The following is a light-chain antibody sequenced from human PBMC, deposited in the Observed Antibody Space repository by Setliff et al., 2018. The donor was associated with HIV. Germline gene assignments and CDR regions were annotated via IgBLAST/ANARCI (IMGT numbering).Light chain of an antibody. CDR1: NIGSKR. Sequence: SYELTQPHSVSVAPGKTATITCGGNNIGSKRVHWYQQRPGQAPVLVIYSDSDRPSGIPERFSGSNFGNPATLSISRVEAGDEADYYCQVWDSSRDHVVFGGGTKVTVL. J-gene: IGLJ2*01. V-gene: IGLV3-21*04. CDR3: QVWDSSRDHVV. CDR2: SDS.